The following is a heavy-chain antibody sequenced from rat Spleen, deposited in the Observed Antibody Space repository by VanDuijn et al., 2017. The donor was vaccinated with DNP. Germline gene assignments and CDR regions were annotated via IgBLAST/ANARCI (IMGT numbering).Heavy chain of an antibody. V-gene: IGHV5-22*01. CDR2: IGSPAYAP. CDR3: VRWNSGHFDY. CDR1: GFTFSDHN. J-gene: IGHJ2*01. Sequence: EVQLVESGGGLVQSGRSLKLSCAASGFTFSDHNMAWVRQVPKKGLEWVAYIGSPAYAPYYADSVKGRFTISRDNAKSTLHLQMNSLRSEDMATYYCVRWNSGHFDYWGQGVMVTVSS. D-gene: IGHD4-3*01.